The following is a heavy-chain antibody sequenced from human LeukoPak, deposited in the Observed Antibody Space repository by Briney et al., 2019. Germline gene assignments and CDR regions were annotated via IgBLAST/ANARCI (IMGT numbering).Heavy chain of an antibody. J-gene: IGHJ6*03. CDR2: IYYSGST. CDR3: ARLYPHYYYYYMDV. CDR1: GGSISSSSYY. V-gene: IGHV4-39*01. D-gene: IGHD2/OR15-2a*01. Sequence: SETLSLTCTASGGSISSSSYYWGWIRQPPGKGLEWIGSIYYSGSTYYNPSLKSRVTISVDTSKNQFSLKLSSVTAADTAVYYCARLYPHYYYYYMDVWGKGTTVTVSS.